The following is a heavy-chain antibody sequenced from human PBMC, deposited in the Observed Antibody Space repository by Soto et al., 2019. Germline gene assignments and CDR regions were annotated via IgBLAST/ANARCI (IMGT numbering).Heavy chain of an antibody. CDR3: ARQFDYDTSGYYYAY. CDR2: ITPLFGTP. D-gene: IGHD3-22*01. Sequence: ASVKVSCKASGGTFNKYAIDWVRQAPGQGLEWMGGITPLFGTPNYAQRFQGRVTISADEVTSTAYMELRSLRSDDTGVYYCARQFDYDTSGYYYAYWGQGTLVTVSS. J-gene: IGHJ4*02. V-gene: IGHV1-69*13. CDR1: GGTFNKYA.